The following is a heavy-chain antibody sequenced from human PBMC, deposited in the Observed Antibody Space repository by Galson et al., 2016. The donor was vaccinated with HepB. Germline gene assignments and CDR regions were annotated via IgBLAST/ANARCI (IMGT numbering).Heavy chain of an antibody. CDR3: ARGGGRYCLDA. CDR2: INPKSGDT. V-gene: IGHV1-2*02. CDR1: GYTFTDHY. J-gene: IGHJ5*02. Sequence: SVKVSCKASGYTFTDHYFHWVRQAPGQGLEWMGWINPKSGDTKYEQNFQGRVSMTRDTSVSLVSMELSSLRSDDPAVYYCARGGGRYCLDAWGQGTLVIVSS. D-gene: IGHD3-10*01.